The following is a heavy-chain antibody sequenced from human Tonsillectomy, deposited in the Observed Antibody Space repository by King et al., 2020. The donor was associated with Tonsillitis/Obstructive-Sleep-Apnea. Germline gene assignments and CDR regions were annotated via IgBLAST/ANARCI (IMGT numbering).Heavy chain of an antibody. CDR3: AREGDIVVVLYYFDY. Sequence: VQLVESGGGLVQPGGSLRLSCAASGFTFSSYWMHWVRQAPGKGLVWVSRINSDGSSTSYADSVKGRFTISRDNAKNTLYLQMNSLRAEDTAVYYCAREGDIVVVLYYFDYWGQGTLVTVSS. CDR1: GFTFSSYW. V-gene: IGHV3-74*01. D-gene: IGHD2-2*01. J-gene: IGHJ4*02. CDR2: INSDGSST.